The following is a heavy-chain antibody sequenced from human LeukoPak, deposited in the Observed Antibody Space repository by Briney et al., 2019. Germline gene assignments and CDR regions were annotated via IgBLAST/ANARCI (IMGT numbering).Heavy chain of an antibody. J-gene: IGHJ4*02. CDR2: ISSSSSTI. Sequence: GGSLRLSCAASGFTFSSYSMNWVRQAPGKGLEWVSYISSSSSTIYYADSVKGRFTISRDNAKNSLYLQMNSLRAEDTAVYYCARDWFTTSGYWGQGTLVTVSS. V-gene: IGHV3-48*01. D-gene: IGHD3-10*01. CDR1: GFTFSSYS. CDR3: ARDWFTTSGY.